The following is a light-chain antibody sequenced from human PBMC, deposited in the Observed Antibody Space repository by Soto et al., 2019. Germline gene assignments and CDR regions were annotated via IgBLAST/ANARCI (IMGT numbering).Light chain of an antibody. CDR3: QQSYSTPPT. J-gene: IGKJ2*01. Sequence: DIQMTQSPSSLSASVGDRITIACRASQSISSYLNWYQQKPGKAPKLLIYAASTLQSGVPPRFSGGGSGTDFTLTISSLQPEDFATYSCQQSYSTPPTFGQGTKLQIK. CDR2: AAS. V-gene: IGKV1-39*01. CDR1: QSISSY.